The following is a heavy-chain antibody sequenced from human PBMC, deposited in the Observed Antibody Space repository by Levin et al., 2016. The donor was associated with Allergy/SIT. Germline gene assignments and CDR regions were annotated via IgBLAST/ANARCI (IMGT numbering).Heavy chain of an antibody. CDR1: GYRFTTYW. V-gene: IGHV5-10-1*01. CDR3: ARRWGTSSSGMDY. CDR2: IDPSDSYT. Sequence: GESLKISCKTSGYRFTTYWIHWVRQMPGKGLEWMGRIDPSDSYTSYSPSFQGHVTFSTDNSINTAFLQWSRLGASDTAMYYCARRWGTSSSGMDYWGQGTVVTVSS. D-gene: IGHD6-6*01. J-gene: IGHJ4*02.